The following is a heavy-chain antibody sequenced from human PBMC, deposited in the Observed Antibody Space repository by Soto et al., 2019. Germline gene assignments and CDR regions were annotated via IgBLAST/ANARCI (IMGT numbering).Heavy chain of an antibody. J-gene: IGHJ6*02. CDR2: ISGSGGST. D-gene: IGHD3-10*01. CDR3: AKDRGYGSGSSYYYSYGMDV. Sequence: EVQLLESGGGLVQPGGSLRLSCAASGFTFSSYAMSWVRQAPGKGLDWVSAISGSGGSTYYADSVKGRFTISRDNSKNTLYLQMNSLRAEDTAVYYCAKDRGYGSGSSYYYSYGMDVWGQGTTVTVSS. V-gene: IGHV3-23*01. CDR1: GFTFSSYA.